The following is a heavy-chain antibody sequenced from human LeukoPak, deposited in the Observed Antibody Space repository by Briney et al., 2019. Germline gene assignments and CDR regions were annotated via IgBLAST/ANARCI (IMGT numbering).Heavy chain of an antibody. J-gene: IGHJ6*02. CDR2: INHSGST. CDR3: ARGRSRGYYYGMDV. V-gene: IGHV4-34*01. Sequence: SEILSLTCAVYGGSFIGYYWSWIRQPPGKGLEWIGEINHSGSTNYNPSLKSRVTISVDTSKNQFSLKLSSVTAADTAVYYCARGRSRGYYYGMDVWGQGTTVTVSS. D-gene: IGHD3-10*01. CDR1: GGSFIGYY.